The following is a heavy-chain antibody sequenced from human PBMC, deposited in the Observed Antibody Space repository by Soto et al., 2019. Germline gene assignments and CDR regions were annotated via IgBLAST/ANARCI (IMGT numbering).Heavy chain of an antibody. V-gene: IGHV1-46*01. J-gene: IGHJ4*02. D-gene: IGHD3-22*01. CDR3: ARAPQYGSAGYYYNV. CDR2: INPSGGGT. Sequence: QVHLVQSGAEVKRPGVSVKVSCKASGYTFSNYYMHWVRQVPGHGLEWMGIINPSGGGTTYAQRFRGRLTVTRDTSTSTVSMELSRLRSDDTAIYFCARAPQYGSAGYYYNVWGQGTLVTVSS. CDR1: GYTFSNYY.